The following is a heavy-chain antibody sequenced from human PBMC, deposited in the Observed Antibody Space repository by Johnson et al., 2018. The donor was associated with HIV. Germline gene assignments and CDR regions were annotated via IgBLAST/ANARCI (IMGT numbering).Heavy chain of an antibody. J-gene: IGHJ3*02. CDR3: AKESLPREYLWGSYLNDALDM. CDR1: GFTFSSNY. CDR2: MYSGGST. V-gene: IGHV3-66*01. Sequence: VQLVESGGGLVKPGGSLRLSCAASGFTFSSNYMSWVRQAPGKGLEWVSVMYSGGSTYYADSVTGRFTISRDNYKTTLYLHMTSLRAEDTAVYSCAKESLPREYLWGSYLNDALDMWGQGTMVTVSS. D-gene: IGHD3-16*02.